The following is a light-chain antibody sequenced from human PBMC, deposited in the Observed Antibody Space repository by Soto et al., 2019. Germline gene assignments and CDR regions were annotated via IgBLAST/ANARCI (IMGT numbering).Light chain of an antibody. CDR1: SSDVGGYNY. J-gene: IGLJ1*01. CDR2: DVS. Sequence: QSALTQPASGSGSPGQSITISCIGTSSDVGGYNYVSWYQQHPGKAPKLLIYDVSNRPSGVSNRFSGSKSGNTAPLTISGLQAEDEADYYCSSYTSSSTPPYVFGTGTKVTVL. V-gene: IGLV2-14*01. CDR3: SSYTSSSTPPYV.